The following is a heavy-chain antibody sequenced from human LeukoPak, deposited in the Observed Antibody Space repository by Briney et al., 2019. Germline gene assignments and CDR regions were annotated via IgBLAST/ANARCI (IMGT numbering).Heavy chain of an antibody. D-gene: IGHD3-22*01. CDR2: IYYSGRT. CDR1: GGSISSYY. CDR3: ARQQGYDSGGSLKYYFDY. J-gene: IGHJ4*02. V-gene: IGHV4-59*08. Sequence: SETLSLTCTVSGGSISSYYWSWIRQPPGKGLEWIGYIYYSGRTNYNPSLKSRVTISVDTSKNHFSLKLSSVTAADTAVYYCARQQGYDSGGSLKYYFDYWGQGTLVTVSS.